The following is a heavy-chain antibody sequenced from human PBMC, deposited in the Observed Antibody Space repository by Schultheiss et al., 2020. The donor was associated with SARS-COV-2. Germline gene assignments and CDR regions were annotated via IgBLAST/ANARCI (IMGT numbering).Heavy chain of an antibody. J-gene: IGHJ4*02. V-gene: IGHV3-30*04. CDR2: IWYDGSNK. CDR3: ARDPTAASWGDDY. D-gene: IGHD3-16*01. Sequence: GGSLRLSCSASGFTFSSYAMHWVRQAPGKGLEWVAVIWYDGSNKYYADSVKGRFTISRDNSKNTLYLQMNSLRAEDTAVYYCARDPTAASWGDDYWGQGTLVTVSS. CDR1: GFTFSSYA.